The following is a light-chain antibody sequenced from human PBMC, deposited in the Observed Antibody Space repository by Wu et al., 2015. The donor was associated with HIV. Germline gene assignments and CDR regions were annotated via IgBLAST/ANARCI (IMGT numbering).Light chain of an antibody. Sequence: VSXGKGATLSCRASQSVSSNLAWYQQKPGQTPRLLVYGASTRATGIPARFSGSGTGTDFSLTISSLEPEDFAIYYCQQRFHWPPTFGQGTKVELK. CDR3: QQRFHWPPT. V-gene: IGKV3-11*01. CDR2: GAS. J-gene: IGKJ1*01. CDR1: QSVSSN.